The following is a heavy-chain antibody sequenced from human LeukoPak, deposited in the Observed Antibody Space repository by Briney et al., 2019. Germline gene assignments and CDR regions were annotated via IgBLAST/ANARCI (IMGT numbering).Heavy chain of an antibody. CDR3: AKDRLGYCSGGHCSSNVLFDS. V-gene: IGHV3-23*01. CDR2: ISVSGGST. CDR1: GFTFSSYG. D-gene: IGHD2-15*01. J-gene: IGHJ4*02. Sequence: PGGSLRLSCAASGFTFSSYGMSWVRQAPGKGLEWVSAISVSGGSTFYADSVKGRFTISRDNSKNTLYLQVNSLRAEDTAIYSCAKDRLGYCSGGHCSSNVLFDSWGQGTLVTVSS.